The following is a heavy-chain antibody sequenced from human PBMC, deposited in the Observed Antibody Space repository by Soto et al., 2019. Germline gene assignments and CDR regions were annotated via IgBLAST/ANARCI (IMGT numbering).Heavy chain of an antibody. CDR3: ARDHEEGSMLSAFNI. CDR1: GFTFSIYS. Sequence: PGGSLRLSCAVSGFTFSIYSLNWVRQAPGKGLEWVSSISTSGSYIYYADSVKGRFTLSRDNAKNSLYLQMNSLRAEDTAVYYCARDHEEGSMLSAFNIWGQGTMVTVSS. V-gene: IGHV3-21*01. J-gene: IGHJ3*02. D-gene: IGHD3-10*02. CDR2: ISTSGSYI.